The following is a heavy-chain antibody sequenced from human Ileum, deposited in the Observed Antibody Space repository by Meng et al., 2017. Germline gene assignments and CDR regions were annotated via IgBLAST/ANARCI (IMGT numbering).Heavy chain of an antibody. CDR3: TRDYNDGSGRFDI. J-gene: IGHJ4*02. CDR1: GFTFGSYA. V-gene: IGHV3-30*15. Sequence: QVQLVEAGGGVVQSGGSLRLSCAASGFTFGSYAMHWVRQAPGKGLEWVAGISYDGSHKFYADSVKGRFAISRDNSENTLFLQMSGLRADDTALYYCTRDYNDGSGRFDIWGQGTLVTVSS. D-gene: IGHD3-22*01. CDR2: ISYDGSHK.